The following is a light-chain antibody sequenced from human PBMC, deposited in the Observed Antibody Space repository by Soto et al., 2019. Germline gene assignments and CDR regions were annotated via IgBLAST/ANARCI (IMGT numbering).Light chain of an antibody. CDR1: SSDVGGYKY. J-gene: IGLJ1*01. Sequence: QSVLTQPASVSGSPGQSITISCTGTSSDVGGYKYVSWYQHHPGKTPQLMIYEVSNWPSGVSNRFSGSKSGNTASLTISGLQAEDEADYYCSSYTGSNTRYVFGTGTKVTVL. V-gene: IGLV2-14*01. CDR3: SSYTGSNTRYV. CDR2: EVS.